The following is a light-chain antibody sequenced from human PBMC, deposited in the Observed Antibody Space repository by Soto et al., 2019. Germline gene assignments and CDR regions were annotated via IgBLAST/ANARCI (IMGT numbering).Light chain of an antibody. CDR2: DVS. CDR3: SSYTRLSPLFV. V-gene: IGLV2-14*01. J-gene: IGLJ1*01. CDR1: SSDVGGYNY. Sequence: QSALTQPASLSGSPGQSITISCTGTSSDVGGYNYVSWYQQHPGKAPKLMIYDVSNRPSGVSNRFSGSKSGNTASLTISGLQAEYVADYSCSSYTRLSPLFVFGTGAKDT.